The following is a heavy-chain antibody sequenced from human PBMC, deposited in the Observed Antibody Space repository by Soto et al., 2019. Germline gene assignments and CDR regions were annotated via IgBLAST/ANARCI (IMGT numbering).Heavy chain of an antibody. CDR3: AREGGVRGVTWFDP. CDR2: INAGNGNT. D-gene: IGHD3-10*01. J-gene: IGHJ5*02. Sequence: QVQLVQSGAEVKKPGASVKVSCKASGYTFTSYAMHWVRQAPGQRLEWMGWINAGNGNTQYSQKFQRRVTITRDTSASTAYMELSSLRSEDTAVYSCAREGGVRGVTWFDPWGQGTLVTVSS. V-gene: IGHV1-3*01. CDR1: GYTFTSYA.